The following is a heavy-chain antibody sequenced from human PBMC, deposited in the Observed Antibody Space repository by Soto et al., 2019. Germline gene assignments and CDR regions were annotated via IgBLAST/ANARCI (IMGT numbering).Heavy chain of an antibody. V-gene: IGHV4-59*08. CDR2: IHHSGST. Sequence: PGKGLEWIGYIHHSGSTDYNPTLKSRVTTSVDMAKNQFSLKMTSVTAADTAVYYCASFFFQAEDGIRDARSVSAFLLNRSSDL. D-gene: IGHD2-15*01. J-gene: IGHJ2*01. CDR3: ASFFFQAEDGIRDARSVSAFLLNRSSDL.